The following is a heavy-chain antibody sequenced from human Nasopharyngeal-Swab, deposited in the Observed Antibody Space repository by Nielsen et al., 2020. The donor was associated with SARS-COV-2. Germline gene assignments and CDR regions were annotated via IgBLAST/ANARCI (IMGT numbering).Heavy chain of an antibody. V-gene: IGHV3-33*01. CDR3: ARDGPSGYCTNGVCYSYYMDV. CDR2: IWYEGSNK. Sequence: GASLPTSCAASGFTFSSYGMHWVRQAPGKGVEWVVVIWYEGSNKYYADSVKGRFTISRDNPKNTLYLQMNSLRAEDTAVYYCARDGPSGYCTNGVCYSYYMDVWGKGTTVTVSS. D-gene: IGHD2-8*01. CDR1: GFTFSSYG. J-gene: IGHJ6*03.